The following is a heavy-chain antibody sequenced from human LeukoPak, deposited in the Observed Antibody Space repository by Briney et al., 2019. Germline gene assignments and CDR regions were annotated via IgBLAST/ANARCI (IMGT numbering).Heavy chain of an antibody. D-gene: IGHD2-2*02. CDR3: ATGGVVPAAINYYYYYMDV. Sequence: ASVKVSCKVSGYTLTELSMHWVRQAPGKGLEWMGGFDPEDGETIYAQKFQGRITKTEDTSTDTAYMELSSLRSEDTAVYYCATGGVVPAAINYYYYYMDVWGKGTTVTVSS. CDR2: FDPEDGET. CDR1: GYTLTELS. V-gene: IGHV1-24*01. J-gene: IGHJ6*03.